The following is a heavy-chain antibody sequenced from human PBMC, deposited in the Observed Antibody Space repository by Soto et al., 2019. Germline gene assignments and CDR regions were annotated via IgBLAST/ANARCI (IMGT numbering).Heavy chain of an antibody. CDR2: ISYDGSNK. Sequence: GGSLRLSCAVSGFTFSSFGMHWVRQAPGKGLEWVAVISYDGSNKDYADSVKGRFTISRDNSKNTLYLQMNSLRVEDTAVYYCAKIRGAVAGRNYYYYGMDVWGQGTTVTVSS. V-gene: IGHV3-30*18. CDR1: GFTFSSFG. D-gene: IGHD6-19*01. J-gene: IGHJ6*02. CDR3: AKIRGAVAGRNYYYYGMDV.